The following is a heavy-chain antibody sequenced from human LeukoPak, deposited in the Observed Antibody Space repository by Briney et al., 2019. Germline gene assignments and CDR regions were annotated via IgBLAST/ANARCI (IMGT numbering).Heavy chain of an antibody. CDR2: IYWSDDQ. Sequence: VSGPTLANPTQTLTLTCYFSGFSLSTSGVGVGWIRQPPGKALEWLALIYWSDDQRYRPSLKSRLTITKDTSKIQVVLTIANMDPVDTATYYCAHRLHYGGNAFDYWGQGTLITVSS. CDR3: AHRLHYGGNAFDY. V-gene: IGHV2-5*01. J-gene: IGHJ4*02. CDR1: GFSLSTSGVG. D-gene: IGHD4-23*01.